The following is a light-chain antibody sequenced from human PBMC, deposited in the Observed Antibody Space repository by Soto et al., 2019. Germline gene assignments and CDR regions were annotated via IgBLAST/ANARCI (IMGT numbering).Light chain of an antibody. J-gene: IGKJ3*01. CDR3: QEYNSAKT. Sequence: DIQMTQSPSSLSASVGDRVTITCRASQGISNYLAWYQQKPGKVPKLLIYAASTLQSGVPSRFSGSGSGTDFTLTISSLQPEDVATYYCQEYNSAKTFGPGTKVDIK. CDR2: AAS. CDR1: QGISNY. V-gene: IGKV1-27*01.